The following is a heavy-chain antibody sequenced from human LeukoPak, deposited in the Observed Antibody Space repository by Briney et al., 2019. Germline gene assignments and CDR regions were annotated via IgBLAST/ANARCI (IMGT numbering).Heavy chain of an antibody. Sequence: GGSLRLSCAASGFTFSSYSMNWVRQAPGKGLEWVSSISSSSSYIYYADSVKGRFTISRDNAKNSLYLQMNSLRAEDTAVHYCARDRQPSADCDYWGQGTLVTVSS. J-gene: IGHJ4*02. CDR1: GFTFSSYS. CDR2: ISSSSSYI. V-gene: IGHV3-21*01. D-gene: IGHD2-21*01. CDR3: ARDRQPSADCDY.